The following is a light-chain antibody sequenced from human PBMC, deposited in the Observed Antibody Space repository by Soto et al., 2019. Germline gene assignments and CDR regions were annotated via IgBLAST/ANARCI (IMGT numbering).Light chain of an antibody. CDR2: EVS. J-gene: IGLJ1*01. V-gene: IGLV2-14*01. CDR1: SSDDSGYNY. Sequence: QSVLTQPASVSGSPGQSITSSCTGTSSDDSGYNYVSWYQQHPGKAPKLMIYEVSNRPSGVSNRFSGSKSGNTASLTISGLQAEDEADYYCSSYTSSSIDYVFGTGTKLTVL. CDR3: SSYTSSSIDYV.